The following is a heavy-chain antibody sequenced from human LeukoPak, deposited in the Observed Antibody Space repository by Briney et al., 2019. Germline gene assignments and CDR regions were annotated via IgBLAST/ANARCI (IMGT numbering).Heavy chain of an antibody. CDR3: ARDALKDGYNYVGY. CDR1: GGTFSSYA. D-gene: IGHD5-24*01. J-gene: IGHJ4*02. CDR2: IIPIFGTA. V-gene: IGHV1-69*13. Sequence: SVKVSCKASGGTFSSYAISWVRQAPGQGLEWMGGIIPIFGTANYAQKFQGRVTITADESTSTAHMELSSLRSEDTAVYYCARDALKDGYNYVGYWGQGTLVTVSS.